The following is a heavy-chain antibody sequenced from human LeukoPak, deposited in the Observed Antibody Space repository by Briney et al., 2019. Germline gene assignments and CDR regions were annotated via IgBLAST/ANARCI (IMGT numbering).Heavy chain of an antibody. CDR3: ARDRIPRYSSGCHDFDY. CDR2: ISAPNGNT. Sequence: ASVKVSCKASGYTFTSYGISWVRQAPGQGLEWMGWISAPNGNTNYAQKLQGRVTMTTDTSTSTAYMELRSLRSDDTAVYYCARDRIPRYSSGCHDFDYWGQGTLVTVSS. J-gene: IGHJ4*02. D-gene: IGHD6-19*01. V-gene: IGHV1-18*01. CDR1: GYTFTSYG.